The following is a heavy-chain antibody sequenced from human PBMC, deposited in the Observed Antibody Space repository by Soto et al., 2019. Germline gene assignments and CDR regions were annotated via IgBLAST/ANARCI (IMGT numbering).Heavy chain of an antibody. J-gene: IGHJ4*02. V-gene: IGHV5-51*01. CDR2: IFPGDSDT. D-gene: IGHD6-6*01. Sequence: GESLKISCKGSGYIFANDWIAWVRQLPGKGLEWMGIIFPGDSDTRYGPSFQGQVTISADNSINTAYLHWSSLKASDTAVYYCARRVAAHPYFDYWGQGTLVTVS. CDR1: GYIFANDW. CDR3: ARRVAAHPYFDY.